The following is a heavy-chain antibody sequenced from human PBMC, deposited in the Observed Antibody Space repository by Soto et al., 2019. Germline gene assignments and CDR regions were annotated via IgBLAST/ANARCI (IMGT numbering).Heavy chain of an antibody. D-gene: IGHD2-15*01. J-gene: IGHJ4*02. CDR2: IYHSGNT. CDR3: AREGYCSGGSCYSRTLDY. Sequence: PSETLSLTCAVSGYSISLGYYWGWIRQPPGKGLEWIGSIYHSGNTYYNPSLKSRVSISLDTSKNHFSLELTSVTAADTAVYYCAREGYCSGGSCYSRTLDYWGQGTLVTVSS. CDR1: GYSISLGYY. V-gene: IGHV4-38-2*02.